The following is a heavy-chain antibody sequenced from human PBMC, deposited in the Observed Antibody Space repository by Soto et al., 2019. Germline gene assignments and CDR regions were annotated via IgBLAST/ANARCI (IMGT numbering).Heavy chain of an antibody. CDR1: GFTFSDYY. D-gene: IGHD2-21*01. Sequence: GGSLRLSCAASGFTFSDYYMNWIRQAPGKGLEWVSFISSSSGSSIYYADSVKGRFTISRDNAKNSLYLQMNSLRAEDTAVYYCARGATSYFYHYYYRMDVWGQGTTVTVSS. CDR3: ARGATSYFYHYYYRMDV. CDR2: ISSSSGSSI. J-gene: IGHJ6*02. V-gene: IGHV3-11*01.